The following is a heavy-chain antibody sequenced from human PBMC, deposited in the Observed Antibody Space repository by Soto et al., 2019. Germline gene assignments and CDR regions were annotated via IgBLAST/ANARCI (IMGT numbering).Heavy chain of an antibody. Sequence: QVQLVESGGGLVKPGGSLRLSCAASGFSFSDHYMIWIRHARGKGLEWVSYISRSSSTIYYADSVKGRFTISRDNAKNSLYLQMNSLRAEDTAVYYCARDPQEQWLPDYWGQGTLVTVSS. D-gene: IGHD6-19*01. CDR1: GFSFSDHY. CDR3: ARDPQEQWLPDY. J-gene: IGHJ4*02. V-gene: IGHV3-11*01. CDR2: ISRSSSTI.